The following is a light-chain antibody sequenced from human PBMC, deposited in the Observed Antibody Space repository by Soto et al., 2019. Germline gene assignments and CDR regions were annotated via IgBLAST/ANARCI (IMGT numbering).Light chain of an antibody. V-gene: IGLV1-40*01. J-gene: IGLJ3*02. Sequence: QLVLTQPPSVSGAPGQRVTLSCTGNSSNLGAGYDVHWYQQLPGAAPKLVIFGNRNRPSGVPERFSGSKSGTSASLAITGLQAEDEADYYCQAYDYSLTASLFGGGTKLTVL. CDR2: GNR. CDR1: SSNLGAGYD. CDR3: QAYDYSLTASL.